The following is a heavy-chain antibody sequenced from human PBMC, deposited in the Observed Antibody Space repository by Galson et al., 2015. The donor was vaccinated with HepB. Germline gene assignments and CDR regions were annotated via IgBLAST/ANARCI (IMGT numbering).Heavy chain of an antibody. CDR2: IKGDGSEK. CDR3: ARVGSGTSRDY. V-gene: IGHV3-7*03. J-gene: IGHJ4*02. D-gene: IGHD1-26*01. Sequence: SLRLSCAASGFAFISYSMAWVRQAPGKGPEWVAGIKGDGSEKFYAGSVKGRFTISRDNVKTSLYLQMNSLRAEDTAVYYCARVGSGTSRDYWGQGTLVTVSS. CDR1: GFAFISYS.